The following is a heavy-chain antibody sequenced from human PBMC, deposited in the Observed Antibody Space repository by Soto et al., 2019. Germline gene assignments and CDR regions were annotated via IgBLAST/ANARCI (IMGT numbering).Heavy chain of an antibody. Sequence: PGGSLRLSCAASGFTFSDYYMSWIRQAPGKGLEWVSYISSSGSTIYYADSVKGRFTISRDNAKNSLYLQMNSLRAEDTAVYYCARDVLGDSSGWYLPYYYYYYGMDVWGQGTTVTVSS. J-gene: IGHJ6*02. CDR1: GFTFSDYY. CDR3: ARDVLGDSSGWYLPYYYYYYGMDV. CDR2: ISSSGSTI. V-gene: IGHV3-11*01. D-gene: IGHD6-19*01.